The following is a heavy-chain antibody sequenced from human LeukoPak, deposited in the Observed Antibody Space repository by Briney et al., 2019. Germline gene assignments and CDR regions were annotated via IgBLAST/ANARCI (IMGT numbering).Heavy chain of an antibody. Sequence: GASVKVSCKASGYTFTSYDINWVRQATGQGLDWMGCMNPNSGNTGYAQKFQGRVTMTRNTSISTAYMELSSLRSEDTAVYYCARGRSSSWYRRWFDPWGQGTLVTVSS. V-gene: IGHV1-8*01. CDR1: GYTFTSYD. D-gene: IGHD6-13*01. J-gene: IGHJ5*02. CDR3: ARGRSSSWYRRWFDP. CDR2: MNPNSGNT.